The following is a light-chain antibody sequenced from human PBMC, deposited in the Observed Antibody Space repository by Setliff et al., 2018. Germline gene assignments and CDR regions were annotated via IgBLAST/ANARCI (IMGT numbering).Light chain of an antibody. CDR1: SSDVGGYNY. J-gene: IGLJ1*01. CDR2: DVS. Sequence: QSALTQPASVSGSPGQSITISCTGTSSDVGGYNYVSWYQQHPGKAPKLMIYDVSKWPSGVSNRFSGSKSGNTASLTISGLQAEDEADYYCSSYTTSSPIYGVGTGTKGTVL. CDR3: SSYTTSSPIYG. V-gene: IGLV2-14*01.